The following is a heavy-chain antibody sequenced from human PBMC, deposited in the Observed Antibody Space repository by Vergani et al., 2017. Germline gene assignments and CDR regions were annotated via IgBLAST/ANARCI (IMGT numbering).Heavy chain of an antibody. CDR1: GYHFSSYH. V-gene: IGHV1-24*01. Sequence: QVAPVQSGAEGEKPGASVKVPCQASGYHFSSYHVHWVRQAPGEGLEWMGGFEPEHGEVTFPHHIQGRVTMTEDRSTDAAYMELSSVRPEDTALYYCVILTDHYGSSSYYWDYWGQGTLVTVSS. D-gene: IGHD3-22*01. CDR2: FEPEHGEV. J-gene: IGHJ4*02. CDR3: VILTDHYGSSSYYWDY.